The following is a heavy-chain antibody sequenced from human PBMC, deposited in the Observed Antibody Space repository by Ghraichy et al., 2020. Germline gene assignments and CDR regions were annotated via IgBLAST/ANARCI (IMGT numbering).Heavy chain of an antibody. CDR1: GFTFSGYC. V-gene: IGHV3-74*01. J-gene: IGHJ6*04. CDR2: INNDGSTT. CDR3: ARDIEYWSGDYNGMDG. Sequence: GGSLRLSCAASGFTFSGYCMHWVRQAPGKGLVWVSLINNDGSTTSYVDSVKGRFTISRDNAKNTLYLQMNSLTAEDTAVYYCARDIEYWSGDYNGMDGWGKGTTVTVSS. D-gene: IGHD3-3*01.